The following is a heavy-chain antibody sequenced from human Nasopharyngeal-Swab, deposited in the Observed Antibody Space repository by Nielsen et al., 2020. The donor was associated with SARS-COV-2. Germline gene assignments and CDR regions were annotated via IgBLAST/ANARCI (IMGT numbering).Heavy chain of an antibody. CDR3: ARAPPGYYDSSGYARFDP. Sequence: SVKVSCKASGYTFTSYGISWVRQAPGQGLEWMGWIIPIFGTANYAQKFQGRVTITADESTSTAYMELSSLRSEDTAVYYCARAPPGYYDSSGYARFDPWGQGTLVTVSS. CDR1: GYTFTSYG. CDR2: IIPIFGTA. V-gene: IGHV1-69*13. J-gene: IGHJ5*02. D-gene: IGHD3-22*01.